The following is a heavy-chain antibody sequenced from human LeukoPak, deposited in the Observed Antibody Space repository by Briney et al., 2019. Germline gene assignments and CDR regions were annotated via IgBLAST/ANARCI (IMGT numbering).Heavy chain of an antibody. CDR3: AIRGGSSI. Sequence: PSQTLSLTCTVSGGSISSGSYYWSWIQQPAGKGLEWIGRIYTSGSTNYNPSLKSRVTISVDTSKNQFSLKLSSVTAADTAVSYCAIRGGSSIWGQGTTVTVSS. D-gene: IGHD6-13*01. V-gene: IGHV4-61*02. J-gene: IGHJ6*02. CDR2: IYTSGST. CDR1: GGSISSGSYY.